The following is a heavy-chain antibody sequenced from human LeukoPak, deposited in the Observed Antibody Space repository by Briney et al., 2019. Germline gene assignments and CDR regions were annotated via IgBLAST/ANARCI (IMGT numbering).Heavy chain of an antibody. CDR3: ARAYSSGWYYFEY. Sequence: SETLSLTCTVSGGSISSYYWSRIRQPLGKGLEWIGYIYSGSSDYNPSLKSRVTISVDTSKNQFSLNLSSVTATDTAVYYCARAYSSGWYYFEYWGQGTLVTVSS. D-gene: IGHD6-19*01. CDR1: GGSISSYY. CDR2: IYSGSS. J-gene: IGHJ4*02. V-gene: IGHV4-59*08.